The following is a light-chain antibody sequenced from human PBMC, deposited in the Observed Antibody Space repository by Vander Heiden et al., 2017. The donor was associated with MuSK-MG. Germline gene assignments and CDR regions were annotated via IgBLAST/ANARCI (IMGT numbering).Light chain of an antibody. CDR2: DNN. Sequence: QSVLTQPPSVSAAPGQKVTISCPGSSSNMGNNDVSWDQQLQGTADKLLSYDNNKRPSGIPDRFSGSKSGTSATLGITGLQTGDEAEYDGGTWDSGLRAVVFGGGTKLTVL. V-gene: IGLV1-51*01. CDR3: GTWDSGLRAVV. CDR1: SSNMGNND. J-gene: IGLJ2*01.